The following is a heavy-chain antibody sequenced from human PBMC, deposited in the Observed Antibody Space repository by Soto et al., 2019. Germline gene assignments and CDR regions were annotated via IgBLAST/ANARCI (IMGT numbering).Heavy chain of an antibody. Sequence: EVQLLESGGGLVQPGGSLRLSCAASGFTLSSYAMSWVRQAPGKGLEWVSTLSGSGGATYYADSVKGRFTISRDNSKNTMYLQINSLRAEDTAVYYCRKDRARSPNDFRGQGTRVTVSS. CDR2: LSGSGGAT. CDR3: RKDRARSPNDF. J-gene: IGHJ4*02. CDR1: GFTLSSYA. D-gene: IGHD6-19*01. V-gene: IGHV3-23*01.